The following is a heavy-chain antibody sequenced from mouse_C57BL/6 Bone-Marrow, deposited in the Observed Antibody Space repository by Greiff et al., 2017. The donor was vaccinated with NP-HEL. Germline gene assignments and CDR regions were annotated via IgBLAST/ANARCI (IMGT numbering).Heavy chain of an antibody. D-gene: IGHD3-2*02. Sequence: EVMLVESGGGLVQSGRSLRLSCATSGFTFSDFYMEWVRQAPGKGLEWIAASRNKANDNPTEYSAYVKGPFIVSRDTSQSILYLQMIALRAEETAICESARETAQGAMDYWGKGTSVTVSS. J-gene: IGHJ4*01. CDR2: SRNKANDNPT. V-gene: IGHV7-1*01. CDR1: GFTFSDFY. CDR3: ARETAQGAMDY.